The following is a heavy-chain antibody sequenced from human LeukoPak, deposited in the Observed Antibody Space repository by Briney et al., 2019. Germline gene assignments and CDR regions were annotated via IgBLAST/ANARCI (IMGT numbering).Heavy chain of an antibody. Sequence: PGRSLRLSCAASGFTFTNYAMHWVRQAPGKGLEWVALISYDGSIKYYADSVKGRFTFSRDNSKNTLYLQMNSLRAEDTALYYCARDFTLTSGNYWGQGTLVTVSS. J-gene: IGHJ4*02. CDR2: ISYDGSIK. CDR1: GFTFTNYA. CDR3: ARDFTLTSGNY. D-gene: IGHD3-10*01. V-gene: IGHV3-30-3*01.